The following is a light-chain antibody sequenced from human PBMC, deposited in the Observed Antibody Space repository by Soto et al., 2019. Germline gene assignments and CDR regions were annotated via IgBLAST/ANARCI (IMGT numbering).Light chain of an antibody. CDR3: QYYGNSWIT. J-gene: IGKJ5*01. CDR2: DAS. Sequence: DIPMTQSPSTLSASVGDRVTIACRASQSINIWLAWYQQKPGKAPKVLIYDASSLKSGVPSRFSGSGSETDFTLTINRLEPEDFAVYYCQYYGNSWITFGQGTRLEIK. V-gene: IGKV1-5*01. CDR1: QSINIW.